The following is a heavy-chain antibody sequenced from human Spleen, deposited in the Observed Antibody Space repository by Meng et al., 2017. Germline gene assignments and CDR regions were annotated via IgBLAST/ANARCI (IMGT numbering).Heavy chain of an antibody. CDR2: IYHSGST. CDR3: ASVSNTADLHGDY. V-gene: IGHV4-4*02. D-gene: IGHD5-18*01. Sequence: QGQLQESGPGLVKPSGTPSLTCAVAGGSISSSNWWSWVRQPPGKGLEWIGEIYHSGSTNYNPSLKSRLTISVDKSKNQFSLKLSSVTAADTAVYYCASVSNTADLHGDYWGQGTLVTVSS. CDR1: GGSISSSNW. J-gene: IGHJ4*02.